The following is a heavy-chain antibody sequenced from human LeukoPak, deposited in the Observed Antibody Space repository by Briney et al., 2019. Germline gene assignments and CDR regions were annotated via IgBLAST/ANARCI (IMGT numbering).Heavy chain of an antibody. Sequence: SVKVSCKASGGTFSSYAISWVRQAPGQGLEWMGGIIPIFGTANYAQKFQGRVTITADESTSTAYMELSSLRSEDTAVYYCARAPRPDIVVVPAAINYYCMDVWGRGTTVTVSS. CDR3: ARAPRPDIVVVPAAINYYCMDV. J-gene: IGHJ6*03. V-gene: IGHV1-69*13. CDR2: IIPIFGTA. CDR1: GGTFSSYA. D-gene: IGHD2-2*02.